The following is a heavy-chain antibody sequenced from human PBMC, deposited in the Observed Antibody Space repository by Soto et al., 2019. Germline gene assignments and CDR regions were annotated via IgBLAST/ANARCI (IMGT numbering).Heavy chain of an antibody. CDR3: AREFGDYYDSSGYSFDY. V-gene: IGHV2-5*02. Sequence: QITLKESGPTLVKPTQTLTLTCTFSGFSLSTRGVGVGWIRQPPGKALEWLALIYWDDDKRYSPSLKSRLTITNDTSKSQVVLTMTYMDPVDTATYYCAREFGDYYDSSGYSFDYWGQGTLVTVSS. CDR2: IYWDDDK. CDR1: GFSLSTRGVG. J-gene: IGHJ4*02. D-gene: IGHD3-22*01.